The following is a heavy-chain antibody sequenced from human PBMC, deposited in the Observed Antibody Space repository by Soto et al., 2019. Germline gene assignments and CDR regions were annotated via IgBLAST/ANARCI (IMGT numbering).Heavy chain of an antibody. V-gene: IGHV4-59*01. J-gene: IGHJ4*02. D-gene: IGHD1-26*01. CDR2: IYYSGST. CDR3: ASAVGASRFDY. CDR1: GGSISSYY. Sequence: LPETLSLTCTVSGGSISSYYWSWIRQPPGKGLEWIGYIYYSGSTNYNPSLKSRVTISVDTSKNQFSLKLSSVTAADTAVYYCASAVGASRFDYWGQGTLVTVSS.